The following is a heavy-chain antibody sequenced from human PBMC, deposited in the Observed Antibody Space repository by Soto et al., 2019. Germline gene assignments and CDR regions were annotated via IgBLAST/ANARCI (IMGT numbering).Heavy chain of an antibody. D-gene: IGHD5-12*01. CDR2: ISYSGST. V-gene: IGHV4-31*03. J-gene: IGHJ3*02. CDR1: GGSISSGFYS. Sequence: PSETLSLTCTVSGGSISSGFYSWSWIRQHPGEGLEWIGYISYSGSTYYNPSLKSRVAISVDPSNIQFSLKLSSVTAAETAVYFCARVLVARAHEAFDIWGKETM. CDR3: ARVLVARAHEAFDI.